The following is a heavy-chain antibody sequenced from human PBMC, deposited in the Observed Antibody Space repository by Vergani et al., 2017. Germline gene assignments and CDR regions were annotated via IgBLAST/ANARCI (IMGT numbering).Heavy chain of an antibody. CDR3: AKGGVVVTAILRDV. CDR2: ISGSGGSA. CDR1: GFTFSSYA. D-gene: IGHD2-21*02. J-gene: IGHJ6*01. Sequence: EVQLLESGGGLVQPGGSLRLSCAASGFTFSSYAISWVRQAPGKGLEWVSAISGSGGSAYYADSVKGRFTISRDNSKNTLYLQMNSLRAEDTAAYYCAKGGVVVTAILRDVWREGATVTVSS. V-gene: IGHV3-23*01.